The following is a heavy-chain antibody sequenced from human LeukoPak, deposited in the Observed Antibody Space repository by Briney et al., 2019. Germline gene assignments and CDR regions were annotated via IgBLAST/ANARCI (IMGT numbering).Heavy chain of an antibody. D-gene: IGHD3-3*01. V-gene: IGHV1-18*01. CDR3: ARGSIVEWLSPFDY. CDR1: GYTFISYG. J-gene: IGHJ4*02. Sequence: ASVKVSCKASGYTFISYGISWVRQAPGQGLEWMGWISAYNGNTNYAQKLQGRVTMTTDTSTSTAYMELRSLRSDDTAVYYCARGSIVEWLSPFDYWGQGTLVTVSS. CDR2: ISAYNGNT.